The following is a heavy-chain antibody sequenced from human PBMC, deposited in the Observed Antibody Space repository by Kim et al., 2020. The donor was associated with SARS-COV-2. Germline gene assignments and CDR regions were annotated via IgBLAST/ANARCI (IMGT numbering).Heavy chain of an antibody. J-gene: IGHJ5*02. CDR2: IDPSDSYT. CDR1: GYSFTSYW. D-gene: IGHD5-18*01. V-gene: IGHV5-10-1*01. CDR3: AREATAMVEGPNWFDP. Sequence: GESLKISCKGSGYSFTSYWISWVRQMPGKGLEWMGRIDPSDSYTNYSPSFQGHVTISADKSISTAYLQWSSLKASDTAMYYCAREATAMVEGPNWFDPWGQGTLVTVSS.